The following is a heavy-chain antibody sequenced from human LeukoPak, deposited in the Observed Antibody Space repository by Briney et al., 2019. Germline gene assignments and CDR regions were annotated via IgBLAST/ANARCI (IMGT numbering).Heavy chain of an antibody. Sequence: PGGSLRLSCAASRFTFSSSYMNWVRQAPGRGLEWVANIKHDGSAKQYVDPVKGRFTISRDNAKNSLYLQMSSLRAEDTAVYYCARDVSYRETGGWVDAYDIWGQGTRVTVSS. CDR1: RFTFSSSY. V-gene: IGHV3-7*01. J-gene: IGHJ3*02. D-gene: IGHD2-8*02. CDR3: ARDVSYRETGGWVDAYDI. CDR2: IKHDGSAK.